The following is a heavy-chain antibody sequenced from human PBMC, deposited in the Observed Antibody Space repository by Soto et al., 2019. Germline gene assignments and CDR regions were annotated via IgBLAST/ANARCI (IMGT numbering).Heavy chain of an antibody. Sequence: ASVKVSCKVSGYTLTELSMHWVRQAPGKGLEWMGGFDPEDGETIYAQKFQGRVTMTEDTSTDTAYMELSSLRSEDTAVYYCATYGSQGGVVVTDATADYYGMHVWGQGTTVTV. CDR3: ATYGSQGGVVVTDATADYYGMHV. D-gene: IGHD2-2*01. CDR1: GYTLTELS. V-gene: IGHV1-24*01. J-gene: IGHJ6*02. CDR2: FDPEDGET.